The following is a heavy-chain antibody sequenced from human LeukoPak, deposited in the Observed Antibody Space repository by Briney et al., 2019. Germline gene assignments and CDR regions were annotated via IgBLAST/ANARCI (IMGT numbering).Heavy chain of an antibody. V-gene: IGHV2-5*01. J-gene: IGHJ4*02. Sequence: SGPTLVKPTQTLTLTCTFSGFSLSTSGVGVGWIRQPPGKALEWLALIYWNDDKRYSPSLKSRLTITNDASKNQVVLTMTNVDPADTATYYCGHIFNSSPYSWGQGSLVTVSS. CDR3: GHIFNSSPYS. CDR1: GFSLSTSGVG. CDR2: IYWNDDK. D-gene: IGHD2/OR15-2a*01.